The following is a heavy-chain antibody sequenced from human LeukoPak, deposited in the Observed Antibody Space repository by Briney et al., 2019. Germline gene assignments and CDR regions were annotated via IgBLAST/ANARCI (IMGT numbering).Heavy chain of an antibody. V-gene: IGHV3-48*03. Sequence: PGGSLRLSCAASGFTFSSYEMNWVRQAPGKGLEWVSYISSSGSTIYYADSVKGRFTISRDNSKNTLYLQMNSLRAEDTAVYYCAKDSGTPYYYYGMDVWGQGTTVTVSS. J-gene: IGHJ6*02. CDR2: ISSSGSTI. CDR3: AKDSGTPYYYYGMDV. D-gene: IGHD1-26*01. CDR1: GFTFSSYE.